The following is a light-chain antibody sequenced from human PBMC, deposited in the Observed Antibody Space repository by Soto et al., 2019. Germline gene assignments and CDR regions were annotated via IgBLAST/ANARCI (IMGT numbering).Light chain of an antibody. V-gene: IGKV3-20*01. CDR2: GAS. CDR1: QSVSSSY. CDR3: QQYGSSPRT. Sequence: EIVLTQSPGTLSLSPGERATLSCRVSQSVSSSYLAWYQQKPGQAPRLLIYGASSRATGIPDRLSGSGSGTDVTLTISRLEPEDFAVYYCQQYGSSPRTFGQGTKVEIK. J-gene: IGKJ1*01.